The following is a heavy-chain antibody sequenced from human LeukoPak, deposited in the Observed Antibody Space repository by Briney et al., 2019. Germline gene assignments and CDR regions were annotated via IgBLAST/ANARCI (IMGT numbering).Heavy chain of an antibody. V-gene: IGHV3-23*01. J-gene: IGHJ6*02. CDR3: AKKGSSGWYYYGMDV. D-gene: IGHD6-19*01. CDR1: GFTFSSYA. Sequence: PGGSLRLSCAASGFTFSSYAMSWVRQAPGKGLEWVSAISGSGGSTYYADSVKGRFTISRDNSKNTLYLQMNSLRAEDTAVYYCAKKGSSGWYYYGMDVWGQGTTVTVSS. CDR2: ISGSGGST.